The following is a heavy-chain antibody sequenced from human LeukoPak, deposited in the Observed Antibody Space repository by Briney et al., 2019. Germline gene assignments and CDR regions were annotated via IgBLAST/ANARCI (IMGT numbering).Heavy chain of an antibody. Sequence: GGSLRLSCAASGFTFSSYGMHWVRQAPGKGLGWVAFIRYDGSNKYYADSVKGRFTISRDNSKNTLYLQMNSLRAEDTAVYYCAKIPSDSSGYFDYWGQGTLVTVSS. CDR3: AKIPSDSSGYFDY. CDR1: GFTFSSYG. D-gene: IGHD3-22*01. CDR2: IRYDGSNK. J-gene: IGHJ4*02. V-gene: IGHV3-30*02.